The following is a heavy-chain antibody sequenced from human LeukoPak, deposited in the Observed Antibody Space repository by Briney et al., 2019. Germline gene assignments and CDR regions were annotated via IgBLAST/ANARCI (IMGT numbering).Heavy chain of an antibody. D-gene: IGHD4-17*01. CDR2: ISGSGGST. Sequence: GVLRLSCAASGFTFSSYAMSWVRQAPGPGREWVSAISGSGGSTYRADSVKGRFTISRDNSKNTLYLQMNSLRAEDTAVYYCAKVSDDYGDCFDYWGQGTLVTVSS. V-gene: IGHV3-23*01. J-gene: IGHJ4*02. CDR3: AKVSDDYGDCFDY. CDR1: GFTFSSYA.